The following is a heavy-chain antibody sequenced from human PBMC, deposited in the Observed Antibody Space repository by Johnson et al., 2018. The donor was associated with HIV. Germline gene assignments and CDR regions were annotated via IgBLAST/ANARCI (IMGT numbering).Heavy chain of an antibody. J-gene: IGHJ3*02. CDR1: GFTFSSYA. Sequence: QVQLVESGGGVVQPGRSLRLSCAASGFTFSSYAMHWVRQAPGKGLEYVSAISSNGGSTGYADSVKGRFTISRDNSKNTLYLQMNSLRAEDTAVYYCARGGSIAARREAFDIWGQGTMVTVSS. V-gene: IGHV3-64*04. CDR2: ISSNGGST. D-gene: IGHD6-6*01. CDR3: ARGGSIAARREAFDI.